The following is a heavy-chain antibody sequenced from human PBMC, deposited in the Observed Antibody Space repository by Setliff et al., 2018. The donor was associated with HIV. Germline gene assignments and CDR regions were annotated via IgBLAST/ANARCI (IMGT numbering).Heavy chain of an antibody. Sequence: PGGSLRLSCAASGFTFTNYWMSWARQSPGKGLEWVGHIKHQDVGGTAEYAAPVKGRFTISRDDSKNTVYLQMNSLKTEDTAVYFCTTDHDGSGRYYVTQVSWGQGTLVTVSS. V-gene: IGHV3-15*01. J-gene: IGHJ1*01. CDR2: IKHQDVGGTA. CDR3: TTDHDGSGRYYVTQVS. D-gene: IGHD3-22*01. CDR1: GFTFTNYW.